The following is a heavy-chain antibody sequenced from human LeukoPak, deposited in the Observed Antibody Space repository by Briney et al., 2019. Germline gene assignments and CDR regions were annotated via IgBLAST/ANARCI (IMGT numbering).Heavy chain of an antibody. CDR2: IYYSGST. J-gene: IGHJ4*02. CDR1: GGSISSYY. V-gene: IGHV4-59*01. Sequence: SETLSLTCAVSGGSISSYYWSWIRHPPAKGLEWIGYIYYSGSTNYNPSPMSRVTILLDAYTNQFSLKVNSVTAAHTAIYYCASSPYKQWLVTYFDDWGQGTLVTVSS. CDR3: ASSPYKQWLVTYFDD. D-gene: IGHD6-19*01.